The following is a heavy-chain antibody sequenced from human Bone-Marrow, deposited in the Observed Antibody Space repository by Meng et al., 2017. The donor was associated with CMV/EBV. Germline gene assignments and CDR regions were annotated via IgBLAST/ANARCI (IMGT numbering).Heavy chain of an antibody. CDR1: GYSFTTYW. V-gene: IGHV5-51*01. CDR2: IYPGDSDT. D-gene: IGHD5-18*01. J-gene: IGHJ4*02. CDR3: ARVSGLVQLWLRAFDY. Sequence: GESLKISCKGSGYSFTTYWIGWVRQMPEKGLEWMGIIYPGDSDTTYGPSFQGQVTISADKSISTAYLQWNSLKASDTAMYYCARVSGLVQLWLRAFDYWGQGTLVTVSS.